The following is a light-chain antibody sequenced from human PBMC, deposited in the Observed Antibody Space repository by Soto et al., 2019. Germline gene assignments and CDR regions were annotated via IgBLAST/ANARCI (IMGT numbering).Light chain of an antibody. Sequence: EIELTQSPGTLSLSPGERATISCRASQSFSSSFLAWYQQKPGQAPRLLIYGASSRATGIPDRFSGSGSGTDFTLTISRLEPEDFAVYYCQQYGSSPYTFGQGTKLEIK. J-gene: IGKJ2*01. CDR1: QSFSSSF. CDR2: GAS. V-gene: IGKV3-20*01. CDR3: QQYGSSPYT.